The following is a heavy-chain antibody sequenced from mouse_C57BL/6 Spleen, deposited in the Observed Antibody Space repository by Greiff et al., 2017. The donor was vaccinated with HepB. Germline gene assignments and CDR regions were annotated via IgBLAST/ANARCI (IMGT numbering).Heavy chain of an antibody. Sequence: VQLQHSGPELVKPGASVKISCKASGYAFSSSWMNWVKQRPGKGLEWIGRIYPGDGDTNYNGKFKGKATLTADKSSSTAYMQLSSLTSEDSEVYFCARSDGYLYYDAMDYWGQGTSVTVSS. J-gene: IGHJ4*01. CDR2: IYPGDGDT. CDR3: ARSDGYLYYDAMDY. D-gene: IGHD2-3*01. V-gene: IGHV1-82*01. CDR1: GYAFSSSW.